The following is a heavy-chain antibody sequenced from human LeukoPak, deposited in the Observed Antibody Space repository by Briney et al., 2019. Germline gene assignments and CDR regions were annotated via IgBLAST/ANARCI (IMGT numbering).Heavy chain of an antibody. J-gene: IGHJ4*02. CDR2: IYYSGNT. D-gene: IGHD1-1*01. CDR3: ARRAYGTGFDF. CDR1: GGSITSSPYW. V-gene: IGHV4-39*01. Sequence: PSETLSLIXEVSGGSITSSPYWWSWIRQPPEKGLEWVGTIYYSGNTFYHPSLASRVTIPADTSKNQVSLRLTSVTAADTAVYYCARRAYGTGFDFWGQGTVVTVSS.